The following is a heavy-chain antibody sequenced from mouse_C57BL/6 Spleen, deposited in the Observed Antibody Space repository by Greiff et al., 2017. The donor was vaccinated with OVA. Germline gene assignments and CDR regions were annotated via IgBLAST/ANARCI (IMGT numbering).Heavy chain of an antibody. CDR1: GFNIKDDY. J-gene: IGHJ3*01. D-gene: IGHD1-1*01. CDR2: IDPENGDT. Sequence: EVKLMESGAELVRPGASVKLSCTASGFNIKDDYMHWVKQRPEQGLEWIGWIDPENGDTEYASKFQGKATITADTSSNTAYLQLSSLTSEDTAVYYCTTGGSSYVAWFAYWGQGTLVTVSA. V-gene: IGHV14-4*01. CDR3: TTGGSSYVAWFAY.